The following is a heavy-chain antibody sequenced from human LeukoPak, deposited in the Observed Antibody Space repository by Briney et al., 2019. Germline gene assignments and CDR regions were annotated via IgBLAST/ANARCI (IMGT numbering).Heavy chain of an antibody. D-gene: IGHD4-17*01. V-gene: IGHV4-34*01. CDR2: INHSGST. CDR3: ARAVDS. CDR1: GGSFSGFY. J-gene: IGHJ5*01. Sequence: SETLSLTCAVSGGSFSGFYWTWIRQPPGKGLEWIGEINHSGSTSYNPSLKSRVTMLVGTSKHQFSLKLSSVTAADTAVYYCARAVDSWGQGTLVTVSS.